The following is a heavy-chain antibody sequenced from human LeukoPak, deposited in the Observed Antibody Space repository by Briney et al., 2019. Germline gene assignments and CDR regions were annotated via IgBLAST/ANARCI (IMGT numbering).Heavy chain of an antibody. CDR2: IYTSGST. CDR3: ARDLGTVTTLAYYYHYMDV. CDR1: GGSISSYY. Sequence: PSETLSLTCTVSGGSISSYYWSWVRQPAGKGLEWIGRIYTSGSTNYNPSLKSGVTMSVDTSKTQFSLKLSSVPAADTAVYYCARDLGTVTTLAYYYHYMDVWGKGTTVTVSS. J-gene: IGHJ6*03. V-gene: IGHV4-4*07. D-gene: IGHD4-17*01.